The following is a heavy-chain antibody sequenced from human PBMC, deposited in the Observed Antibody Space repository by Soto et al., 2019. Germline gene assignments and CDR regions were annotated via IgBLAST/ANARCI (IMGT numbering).Heavy chain of an antibody. CDR1: GFTFSNAW. J-gene: IGHJ3*02. D-gene: IGHD5-18*01. V-gene: IGHV3-15*01. Sequence: GSLRLSCAASGFTFSNAWMSWVRQAPGKGLEWVGRIKSKTDGGTTDYAAPVKGRFTISRDDSKNTLYLQMNSLKTEDTAVYYCTTVNPDTAMALDAFDIWGQGTMVTVSS. CDR2: IKSKTDGGTT. CDR3: TTVNPDTAMALDAFDI.